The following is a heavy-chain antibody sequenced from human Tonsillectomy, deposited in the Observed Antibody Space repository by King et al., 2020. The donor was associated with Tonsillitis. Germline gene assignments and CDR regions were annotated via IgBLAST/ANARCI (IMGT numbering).Heavy chain of an antibody. V-gene: IGHV7-4-1*02. CDR3: ARPYYDYVWGTYRALYGMDV. J-gene: IGHJ6*02. CDR1: GYTFTSYA. Sequence: VQLVQSGSELKRPGASVKVSCKASGYTFTSYAMHWVRQAPGQGLEWMGWINTNTGNPTYAQGFTGRFVFSLDTSVSTAYLQISSLKAEDTAVYYCARPYYDYVWGTYRALYGMDVWGQGTTVIVSS. CDR2: INTNTGNP. D-gene: IGHD3-16*02.